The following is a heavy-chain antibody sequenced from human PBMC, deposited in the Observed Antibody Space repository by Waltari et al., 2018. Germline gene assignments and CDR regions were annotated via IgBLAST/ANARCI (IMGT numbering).Heavy chain of an antibody. CDR3: ASTVYYDSSGWTYDFDC. D-gene: IGHD3-22*01. CDR2: IYYSGRT. J-gene: IGHJ4*02. CDR1: GGSISSSSYY. V-gene: IGHV4-39*01. Sequence: QLQLQESGPGLVKPSETLSLTCTVSGGSISSSSYYWCWSRQPPGTGLAWIGSIYYSGRTYYHPSLKGRDTMSVDTSKSQFSLKLSSVAAADTAVYYCASTVYYDSSGWTYDFDCWGQGTLVTVSS.